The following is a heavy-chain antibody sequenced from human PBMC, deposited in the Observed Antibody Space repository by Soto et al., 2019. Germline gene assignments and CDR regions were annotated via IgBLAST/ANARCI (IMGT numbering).Heavy chain of an antibody. V-gene: IGHV4-39*07. D-gene: IGHD5-12*01. CDR2: LHYSVRT. CDR1: DDSISRPDYF. CDR3: ARGEMATRNFDY. J-gene: IGHJ4*02. Sequence: PSETLSLTFTVSDDSISRPDYFWGWVRQPPGKGLQWIGSLHYSVRTYHNPSLKSRVTISVDTCKNQFSLKLSSVTAADTAVYYCARGEMATRNFDYWGQGTLVTVSS.